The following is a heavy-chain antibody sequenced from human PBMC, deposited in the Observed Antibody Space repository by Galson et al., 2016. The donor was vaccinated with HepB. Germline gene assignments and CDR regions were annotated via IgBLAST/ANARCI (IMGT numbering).Heavy chain of an antibody. Sequence: SLRLSCAVSGLTVSGDYMSWVRQAPGKGLEWVSVLYRDGSTYYADSVEGRFTISRDNSRNTLYLRMNSLRGEDTALYYCAKRMSYSYYYAMDIWGQGTTVTVSS. D-gene: IGHD2-15*01. J-gene: IGHJ6*02. CDR1: GLTVSGDY. CDR3: AKRMSYSYYYAMDI. V-gene: IGHV3-53*01. CDR2: LYRDGST.